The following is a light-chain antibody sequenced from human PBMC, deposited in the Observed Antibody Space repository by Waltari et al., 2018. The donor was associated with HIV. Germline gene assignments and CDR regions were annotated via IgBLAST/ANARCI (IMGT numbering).Light chain of an antibody. CDR3: GTWDTSLGAGV. J-gene: IGLJ3*02. V-gene: IGLV1-51*01. Sequence: QSVLTQPPSVSAAPGQTVPLPCSGSSPQFGNAFVPWYHHLPGAAPKLLIYDNDKRPSGISDRFSGSKSGTSATLGITGLQTGDEADYYCGTWDTSLGAGVFGGGTKLTVL. CDR1: SPQFGNAF. CDR2: DND.